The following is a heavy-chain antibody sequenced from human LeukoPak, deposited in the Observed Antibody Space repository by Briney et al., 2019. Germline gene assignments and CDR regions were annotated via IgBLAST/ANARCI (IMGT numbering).Heavy chain of an antibody. J-gene: IGHJ4*02. CDR2: ISAYNGNT. CDR1: GYTFTGYY. V-gene: IGHV1-18*04. Sequence: ASVKVSCKASGYTFTGYYMHWVRQAPGQGLEWMGWISAYNGNTNYAQKLQGRVTMTTDTSTSTAYMELRSLGSDDTAVYYCARQLWPRDYYDSSGYLYWGQGTLVTVSS. D-gene: IGHD3-22*01. CDR3: ARQLWPRDYYDSSGYLY.